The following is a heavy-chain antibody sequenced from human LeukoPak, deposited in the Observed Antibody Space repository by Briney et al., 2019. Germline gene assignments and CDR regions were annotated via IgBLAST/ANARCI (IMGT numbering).Heavy chain of an antibody. CDR2: INSDGSST. J-gene: IGHJ4*02. Sequence: GGSLRLSCAASGFTFSSYWMHWVRQAPGRGLVWVSRINSDGSSTSYADSVKSRFTISRDNAKNTLYLQMNSLRAEDTAVYYCARVHYYDSSGKFDYWGQGTLVTVSS. CDR3: ARVHYYDSSGKFDY. CDR1: GFTFSSYW. D-gene: IGHD3-22*01. V-gene: IGHV3-74*01.